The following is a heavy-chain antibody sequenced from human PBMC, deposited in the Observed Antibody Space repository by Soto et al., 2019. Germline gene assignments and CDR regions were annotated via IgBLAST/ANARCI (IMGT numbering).Heavy chain of an antibody. Sequence: PSETLSLTCAVSGGSVSSGSYYWSWIRQHPGKGLEWIGYIYYSGSTYYNPSLKSRVTISVDTSKNQFSLRLSSVTAADTAVYYCARAEEQLVFSQVFDYWGQGTLVTVS. D-gene: IGHD6-6*01. CDR3: ARAEEQLVFSQVFDY. V-gene: IGHV4-31*11. J-gene: IGHJ4*02. CDR1: GGSVSSGSYY. CDR2: IYYSGST.